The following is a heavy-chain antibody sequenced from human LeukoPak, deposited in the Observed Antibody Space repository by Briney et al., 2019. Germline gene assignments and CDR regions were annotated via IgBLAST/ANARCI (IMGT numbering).Heavy chain of an antibody. CDR2: ISAYNGNT. Sequence: ASVKASCKASGYTFTSYGISWVRQAPGQGLEWMGWISAYNGNTNYAQKLQGSVTMTTDTSTSTAYMELRSLRSDDTAVYYCARDRGVAAAGRPIDYWGQGTLVTVSS. J-gene: IGHJ4*02. CDR1: GYTFTSYG. CDR3: ARDRGVAAAGRPIDY. D-gene: IGHD6-13*01. V-gene: IGHV1-18*04.